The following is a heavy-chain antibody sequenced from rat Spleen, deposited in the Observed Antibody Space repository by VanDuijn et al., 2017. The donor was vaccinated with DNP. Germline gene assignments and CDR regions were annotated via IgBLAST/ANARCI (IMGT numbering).Heavy chain of an antibody. J-gene: IGHJ3*01. CDR3: ASGFGWFAY. V-gene: IGHV5-22*01. Sequence: EVQLVESGGGLVQPGRSLKLSCAASGFTFSDYYMAWVRQAPTKGLEWVAYIGYDGGSAYYGDSVKGRFTISRDHATNTLYLRLNSLRSEDTAIYYCASGFGWFAYWGQGTLVTVSS. D-gene: IGHD4-1*01. CDR1: GFTFSDYY. CDR2: IGYDGGSA.